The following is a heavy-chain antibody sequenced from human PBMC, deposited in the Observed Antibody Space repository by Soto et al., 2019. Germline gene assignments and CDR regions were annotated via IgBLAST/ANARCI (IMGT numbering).Heavy chain of an antibody. CDR1: GFTFSSYS. J-gene: IGHJ3*02. CDR2: ISSSSSYI. D-gene: IGHD1-1*01. CDR3: ARWGPPNWNDEAFDI. Sequence: GGSLRLSCAASGFTFSSYSMNWVRQAPGKGLEWVSSISSSSSYIYYADSVKGRFTISRDNAKNSLYLQMNSLRAEDTAVYYCARWGPPNWNDEAFDIWGQGTMVTVSS. V-gene: IGHV3-21*01.